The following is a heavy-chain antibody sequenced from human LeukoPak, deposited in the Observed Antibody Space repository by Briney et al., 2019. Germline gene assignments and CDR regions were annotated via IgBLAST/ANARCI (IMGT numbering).Heavy chain of an antibody. CDR2: INWNGGST. CDR1: GFTFDDYG. Sequence: PGGSLRLSCAASGFTFDDYGMSWVRQAPGKGLEWVSGINWNGGSTGYADSVKGRFTISRDNAKNSPYLQMNSLRAEDTALYYCARSSGSGWYEEGFDYWGQGTLVTVSS. D-gene: IGHD6-19*01. CDR3: ARSSGSGWYEEGFDY. V-gene: IGHV3-20*04. J-gene: IGHJ4*02.